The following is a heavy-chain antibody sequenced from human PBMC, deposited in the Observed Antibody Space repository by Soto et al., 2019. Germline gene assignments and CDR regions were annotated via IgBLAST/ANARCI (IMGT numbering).Heavy chain of an antibody. Sequence: ASVKVSCKASGYTFTRYGVSWVRQAPGQGLEWMGWISDYNGNTNYAQKLRGRIFMTTDTSTRTAYMELRSLSSDDTAVYFCAREGYYSGSGTYSPPRYYGMDVWGQGTTVTVSS. J-gene: IGHJ6*02. CDR2: ISDYNGNT. D-gene: IGHD3-10*01. CDR3: AREGYYSGSGTYSPPRYYGMDV. CDR1: GYTFTRYG. V-gene: IGHV1-18*01.